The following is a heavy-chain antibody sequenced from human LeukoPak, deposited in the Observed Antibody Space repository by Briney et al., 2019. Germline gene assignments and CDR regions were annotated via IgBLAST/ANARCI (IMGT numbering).Heavy chain of an antibody. V-gene: IGHV4-61*02. CDR3: ARDYYDFWSGYLPYNWFDP. CDR2: IYTSGST. D-gene: IGHD3-3*01. Sequence: TLSLTCTVSGGSISSGSYYWSWIRQPAGKGLEWIGRIYTSGSTNYNPSLKSRVTISVNTSKNQFSLKLSSVTAADTAVYYCARDYYDFWSGYLPYNWFDPWGQGTLVTVSS. CDR1: GGSISSGSYY. J-gene: IGHJ5*02.